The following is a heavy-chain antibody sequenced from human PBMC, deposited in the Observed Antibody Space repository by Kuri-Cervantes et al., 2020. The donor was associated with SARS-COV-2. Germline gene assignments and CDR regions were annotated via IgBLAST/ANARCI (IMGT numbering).Heavy chain of an antibody. Sequence: VTISVDTSKNQFSLKLSSVTAADTAVYFCARVFRTQGFDPWGQGTLVTVSS. CDR3: ARVFRTQGFDP. V-gene: IGHV4-34*01. D-gene: IGHD3-10*01. J-gene: IGHJ5*02.